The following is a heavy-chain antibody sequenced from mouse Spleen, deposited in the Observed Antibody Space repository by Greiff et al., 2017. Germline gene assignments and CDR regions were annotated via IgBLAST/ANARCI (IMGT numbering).Heavy chain of an antibody. J-gene: IGHJ1*03. CDR3: ARDWGSGSFDV. Sequence: VQLKESGPGLVKPSQSLSLTCSVTGYSITSGYYWNWIRQFPGNKLEWMGYISYDGSNNYNPSLKNRISITRDTSKNQFFLKLNSVTTEDTATYYCARDWGSGSFDVWGTGTTVTVSS. CDR1: GYSITSGYY. V-gene: IGHV3-6*01. CDR2: ISYDGSN.